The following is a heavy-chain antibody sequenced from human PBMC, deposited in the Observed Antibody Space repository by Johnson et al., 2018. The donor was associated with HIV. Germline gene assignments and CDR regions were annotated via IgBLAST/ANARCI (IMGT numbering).Heavy chain of an antibody. CDR2: ISYDGSNK. V-gene: IGHV3-30-3*01. D-gene: IGHD5-24*01. Sequence: QMQLVESGGGVVQPGRSLRLSCAASGFTFSSYAMHWVRQAPGKGLEWVAVISYDGSNKYYADSVKGRFTISRDNSKNTLSLQMNSLRVEDTAMYYCATREKPHLAFDIWGQGTMVTVSS. CDR1: GFTFSSYA. J-gene: IGHJ3*02. CDR3: ATREKPHLAFDI.